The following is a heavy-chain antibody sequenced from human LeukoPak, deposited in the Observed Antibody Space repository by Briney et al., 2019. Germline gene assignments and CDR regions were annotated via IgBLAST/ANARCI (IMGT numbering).Heavy chain of an antibody. D-gene: IGHD6-19*01. Sequence: PGGSLRLSCTASGFTVSSSYMSWVRQAPGKGLEWVSVIYSDTRTYYADSVKGRFTISSDNSKNTLYLLMNSLRAEDTAVYYCARTYSSGVSWFDPGGQGTLVTVSS. CDR3: ARTYSSGVSWFDP. J-gene: IGHJ5*02. V-gene: IGHV3-53*01. CDR2: IYSDTRT. CDR1: GFTVSSSY.